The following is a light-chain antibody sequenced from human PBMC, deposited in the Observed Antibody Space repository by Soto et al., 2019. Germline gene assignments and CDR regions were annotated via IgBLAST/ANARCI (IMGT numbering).Light chain of an antibody. J-gene: IGKJ1*01. CDR3: QQYNSYPWT. V-gene: IGKV1-5*03. Sequence: DIQMTQSPSTLSASVGDRVTITCRASQSISSWLAWYQQKPGKAPKLLIYKASSLESGVPSRVSGSGSGTEFTLTITSLQPDDFATYYCQQYNSYPWTFGQRTKVEVK. CDR1: QSISSW. CDR2: KAS.